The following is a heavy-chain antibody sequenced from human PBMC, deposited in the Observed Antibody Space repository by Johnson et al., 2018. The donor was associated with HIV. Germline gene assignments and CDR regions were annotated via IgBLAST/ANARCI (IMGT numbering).Heavy chain of an antibody. Sequence: QVQLVESGGGVVQPGRSLRLSCAASGFTFSSYAMYWVRQAPGKGLEWVAVIWYDGSNKYYADSVKGRFTISRDNSKNTLYMQMNSLRAEDTAVYYCARDGDEFGDGYNPTEIWGQGTMVTVSS. V-gene: IGHV3-33*08. D-gene: IGHD5-24*01. CDR2: IWYDGSNK. J-gene: IGHJ3*02. CDR1: GFTFSSYA. CDR3: ARDGDEFGDGYNPTEI.